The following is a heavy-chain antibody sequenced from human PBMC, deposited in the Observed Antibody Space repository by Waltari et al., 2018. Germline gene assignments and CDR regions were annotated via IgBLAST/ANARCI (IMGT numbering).Heavy chain of an antibody. Sequence: QVQLQESGPGLVKPSETLSLTCTVSGGSISSYYWSWIRQPPGKGLEWIGYIYYSGSTNYNPSLKSRVTISVDTSKNQFSLKLSSVTAADTAVYYCARVISVVAATAVWFDPWGQGTLVTVSS. J-gene: IGHJ5*02. D-gene: IGHD2-15*01. CDR3: ARVISVVAATAVWFDP. CDR1: GGSISSYY. V-gene: IGHV4-59*01. CDR2: IYYSGST.